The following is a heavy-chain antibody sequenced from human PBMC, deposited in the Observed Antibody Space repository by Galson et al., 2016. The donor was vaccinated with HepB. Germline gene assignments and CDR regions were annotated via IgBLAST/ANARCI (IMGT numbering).Heavy chain of an antibody. CDR1: GYTFTSYW. V-gene: IGHV4-34*08. CDR2: INHRGIT. J-gene: IGHJ4*03. CDR3: ATQLRSGYYLRY. D-gene: IGHD3-3*01. Sequence: QSGAEVKEPGESLKISCKGSGYTFTSYWIGWVRQPPGKGLEWLGEINHRGITNQNPSLNSRVAISVDTPKNQFSLHLSSVTAADAAVYFCATQLRSGYYLRYWGQGTLVTVSS.